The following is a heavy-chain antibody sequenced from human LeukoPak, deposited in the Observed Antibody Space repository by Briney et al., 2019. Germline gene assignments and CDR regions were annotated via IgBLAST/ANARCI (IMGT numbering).Heavy chain of an antibody. CDR2: IYYSGST. V-gene: IGHV4-30-4*01. CDR1: GGPISSGDYY. J-gene: IGHJ6*02. Sequence: SQTLSLTCTVSGGPISSGDYYWSWIRQPPGKGLEWIGYIYYSGSTYYNPSLKSRVTISVDTSKNQFSLKLSSVTAADTAVYYCAREDYGGNSGGMDVWGQGTTVTVSS. CDR3: AREDYGGNSGGMDV. D-gene: IGHD4-23*01.